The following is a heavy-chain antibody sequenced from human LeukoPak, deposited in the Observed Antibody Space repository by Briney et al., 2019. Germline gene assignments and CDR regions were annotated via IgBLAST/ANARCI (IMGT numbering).Heavy chain of an antibody. Sequence: SGPTLVKPTQTLTLTCIFSGFSLSTSGVGVGWIRQPPGKALEWLALIYWDDDKRYSPSLKSRLTIAKDTSKNQVVLTMTNMDPVDTATYYCAHYGVDEGEDNWFDPWGQATLVTVSS. CDR3: AHYGVDEGEDNWFDP. D-gene: IGHD4-17*01. CDR2: IYWDDDK. J-gene: IGHJ5*02. V-gene: IGHV2-5*02. CDR1: GFSLSTSGVG.